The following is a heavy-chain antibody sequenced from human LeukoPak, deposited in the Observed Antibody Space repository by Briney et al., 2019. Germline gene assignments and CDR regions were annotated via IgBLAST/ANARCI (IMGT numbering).Heavy chain of an antibody. CDR3: GNQCSGGTCPEH. V-gene: IGHV3-7*01. D-gene: IGHD2-15*01. J-gene: IGHJ1*01. CDR2: IQHDGNVK. CDR1: GFSISRYW. Sequence: GGSLRLSCAASGFSISRYWMTWVRQAPGKGLEWVGNIQHDGNVKHYVDSVRGRFTISRDNAKNSVYLQMNSLRAEYSAVYFCGNQCSGGTCPEHWGQGTQVTVSS.